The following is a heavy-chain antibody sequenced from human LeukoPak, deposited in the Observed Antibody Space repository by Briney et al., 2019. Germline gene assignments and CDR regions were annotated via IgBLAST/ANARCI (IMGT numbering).Heavy chain of an antibody. CDR3: ARGATVVTHLDY. Sequence: PSETLSLTCAVYGGSLSGYYWRWIRQPPGKGLEWIGGIDHGGSTNYNPSLKSRVTISVDTSKNQFSLKLSSVTAADTAVYYCARGATVVTHLDYWGQGTLVTVSS. J-gene: IGHJ4*02. CDR1: GGSLSGYY. CDR2: IDHGGST. V-gene: IGHV4-34*01. D-gene: IGHD4-23*01.